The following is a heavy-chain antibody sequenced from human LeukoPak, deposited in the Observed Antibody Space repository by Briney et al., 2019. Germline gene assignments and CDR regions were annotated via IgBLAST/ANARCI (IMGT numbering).Heavy chain of an antibody. V-gene: IGHV4-59*01. CDR3: TRGRFSPWY. Sequence: SETLSPTCTVSGGSISSYYWSWFRQPPGKGLEWIGYIYSSGSTNYNPSLKSRVTISVDTSKNQFSLKVTSVTAADTAVYYCTRGRFSPWYWGQGTLVTVSS. CDR1: GGSISSYY. CDR2: IYSSGST. D-gene: IGHD5-24*01. J-gene: IGHJ4*02.